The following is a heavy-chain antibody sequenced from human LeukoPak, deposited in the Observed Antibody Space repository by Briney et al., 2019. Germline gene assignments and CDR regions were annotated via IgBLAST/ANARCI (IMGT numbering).Heavy chain of an antibody. Sequence: GGSLRLSCAASGFTFNTFAMTWVRQAPGKGLEWVSSISNSGGSTYYADSVKGRFTISRDNSKNTLYLQMNSLRAEDTAVFYCVKGGSSGYRWFDPWSQGTLVTVSS. CDR1: GFTFNTFA. CDR3: VKGGSSGYRWFDP. D-gene: IGHD3-22*01. J-gene: IGHJ5*02. CDR2: ISNSGGST. V-gene: IGHV3-23*01.